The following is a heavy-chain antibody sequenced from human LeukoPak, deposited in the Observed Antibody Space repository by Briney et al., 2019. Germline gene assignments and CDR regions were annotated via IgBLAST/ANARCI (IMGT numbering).Heavy chain of an antibody. CDR2: ISYDGSNK. V-gene: IGHV3-30*18. CDR3: AKGSGDFWSGYYNPGGYFDY. D-gene: IGHD3-3*01. Sequence: PGRSLRLSCAASGFTFSSYGMHWVRQAPGKGLEWVAVISYDGSNKYYADSVKGRFTISRDNSKNTLYLQMNSLRAEDTAVYYCAKGSGDFWSGYYNPGGYFDYWGQGTLVTVSS. J-gene: IGHJ4*02. CDR1: GFTFSSYG.